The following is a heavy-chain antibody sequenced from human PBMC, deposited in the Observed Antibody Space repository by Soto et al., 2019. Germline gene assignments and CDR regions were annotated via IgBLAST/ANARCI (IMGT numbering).Heavy chain of an antibody. J-gene: IGHJ4*02. V-gene: IGHV4-59*01. Sequence: PSETLSLTCTASGGSISSYYWSWIRQPPGKGLEWIGYIYYSGSTNYNPSLKSRVTISVDTSKNQFSLKLSSVTAADTAVYYCARGGRRGAVAGRYDYWGQGTLVTVSS. CDR2: IYYSGST. CDR3: ARGGRRGAVAGRYDY. CDR1: GGSISSYY. D-gene: IGHD6-19*01.